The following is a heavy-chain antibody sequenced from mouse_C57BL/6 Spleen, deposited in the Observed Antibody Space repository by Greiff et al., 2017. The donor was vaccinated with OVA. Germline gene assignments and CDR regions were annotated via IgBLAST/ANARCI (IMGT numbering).Heavy chain of an antibody. Sequence: VQLQQSGPELVKPGASVKISCKASGYTFTDYYMNWVKQSHGKSLEWIGDINPNNGGTSYNQKFKGKATLTVDKSSSTASMELRSRTSEDSAVYYCARSWGYYGRSLTDYFDDWGQGTTLTVSS. J-gene: IGHJ2*01. CDR3: ARSWGYYGRSLTDYFDD. CDR2: INPNNGGT. CDR1: GYTFTDYY. V-gene: IGHV1-26*01. D-gene: IGHD1-1*01.